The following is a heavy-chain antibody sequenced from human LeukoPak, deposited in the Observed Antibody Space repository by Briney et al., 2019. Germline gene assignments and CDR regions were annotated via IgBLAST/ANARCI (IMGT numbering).Heavy chain of an antibody. CDR2: IYYSGST. J-gene: IGHJ4*02. CDR3: ATFGRYGSGPY. V-gene: IGHV4-59*01. D-gene: IGHD3-10*01. Sequence: SETLSLTCTVSGGSISSYYWSWIRQPPGKGLEWIGYIYYSGSTNYNPSLKSRVTISVDTSKNHFSLKLTSVTAADTAVYYCATFGRYGSGPYWGRGTLVTVSS. CDR1: GGSISSYY.